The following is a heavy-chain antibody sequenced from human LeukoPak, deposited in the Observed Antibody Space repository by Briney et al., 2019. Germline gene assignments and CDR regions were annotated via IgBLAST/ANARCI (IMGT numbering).Heavy chain of an antibody. CDR1: GGSISSYY. CDR3: ARHEGYSYAFAY. Sequence: SETLSLTCTVSGGSISSYYWSWIRQPPGKGLEWIGYIYYSGSTNYNPSLKSRLTISADTSKDQFSLKLSSVTAADTAVYFCARHEGYSYAFAYWGQGTLVTVSS. D-gene: IGHD5-18*01. J-gene: IGHJ4*02. V-gene: IGHV4-59*08. CDR2: IYYSGST.